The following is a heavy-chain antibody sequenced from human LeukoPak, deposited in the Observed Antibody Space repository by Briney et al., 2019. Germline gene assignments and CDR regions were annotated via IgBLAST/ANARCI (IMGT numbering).Heavy chain of an antibody. Sequence: GGSLRLSCAASGFTVSTNYMSRVRQAPGKGLEWVSAISGSGGSTYYADSVKGRFTISRDNSKNTLYLQMNSLRAEDTAVYYCAKGEGYYYYYYMDVWGKGTTVTVSS. V-gene: IGHV3-23*01. CDR1: GFTVSTNY. CDR2: ISGSGGST. CDR3: AKGEGYYYYYYMDV. J-gene: IGHJ6*03.